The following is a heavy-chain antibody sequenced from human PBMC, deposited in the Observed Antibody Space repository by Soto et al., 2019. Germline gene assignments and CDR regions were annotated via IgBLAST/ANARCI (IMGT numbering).Heavy chain of an antibody. J-gene: IGHJ3*02. CDR1: GYSFTRYW. V-gene: IGHV5-51*01. D-gene: IGHD3-10*01. CDR2: IYPGDSDT. Sequence: GESLKISCKGSGYSFTRYWIGWVRQMPGKGLEWMGIIYPGDSDTRYSPSFQGQVTISVDKSISTAYLQWSSLKASDTAMYYCARQIGELPSAFEIWGQGTLVTVSS. CDR3: ARQIGELPSAFEI.